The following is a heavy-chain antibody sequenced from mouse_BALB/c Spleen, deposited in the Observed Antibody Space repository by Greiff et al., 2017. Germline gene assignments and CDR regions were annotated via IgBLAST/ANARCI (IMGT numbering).Heavy chain of an antibody. J-gene: IGHJ3*01. CDR3: ARSGYGSSSWFAY. V-gene: IGHV14-3*02. CDR2: IDPANGNT. D-gene: IGHD1-1*01. CDR1: GFNIKDTY. Sequence: VQLKQSGAELVKPGASVKLSCTASGFNIKDTYMHWVKQRPEQGLEWIGRIDPANGNTKYDPKFQGKATITADTSSNTAYLQLSSLTSEDTAVYYCARSGYGSSSWFAYWGQGTLVTVSA.